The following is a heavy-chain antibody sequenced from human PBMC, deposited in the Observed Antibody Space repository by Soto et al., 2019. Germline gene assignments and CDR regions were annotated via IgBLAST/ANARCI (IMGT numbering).Heavy chain of an antibody. CDR2: IIPIFGTA. D-gene: IGHD6-13*01. J-gene: IGHJ6*02. CDR3: ARTPGYGYYYGMDV. CDR1: GGTFSSYA. Sequence: EASVKVSCKASGGTFSSYAISWVRQAPGQGLEWMGGIIPIFGTANYAQKFQGRVTITADKSTSTAYMELSSLRSEDTAVYYCARTPGYGYYYGMDVWGQGTTVTV. V-gene: IGHV1-69*06.